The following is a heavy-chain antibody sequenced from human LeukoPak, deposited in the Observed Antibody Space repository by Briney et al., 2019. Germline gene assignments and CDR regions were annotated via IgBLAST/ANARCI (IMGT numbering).Heavy chain of an antibody. CDR1: GGSFSGYY. V-gene: IGHV4-34*01. D-gene: IGHD3-9*01. CDR2: INHSGST. CDR3: AREGGLRYFDWFFDYFDY. J-gene: IGHJ4*02. Sequence: SETLSLTCAVYGGSFSGYYWSWIRQPPGKGLEWIGEINHSGSTNYNPSLKSRVTISVDTSKNQFSLKLSSVTAADTAVYYCAREGGLRYFDWFFDYFDYWGQGTLVTVSS.